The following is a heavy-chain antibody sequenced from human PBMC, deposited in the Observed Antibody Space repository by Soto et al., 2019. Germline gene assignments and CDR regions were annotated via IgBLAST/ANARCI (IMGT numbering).Heavy chain of an antibody. J-gene: IGHJ4*02. V-gene: IGHV4-30-4*01. Sequence: QVQLQESGPGLVKPSQTLSLTCTVSGGSISSGDYYWSWIRQPPGEGLEWIGYIYYSGSTYYNPSCWRAFTISVDTSKSRFSLNLGSVTAADTAVFSCAGGLGAYRFVCWGQGALVTVSS. CDR3: AGGLGAYRFVC. D-gene: IGHD1-26*01. CDR1: GGSISSGDYY. CDR2: IYYSGST.